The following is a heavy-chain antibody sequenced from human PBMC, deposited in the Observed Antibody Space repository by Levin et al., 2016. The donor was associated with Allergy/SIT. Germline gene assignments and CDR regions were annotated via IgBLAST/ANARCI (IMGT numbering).Heavy chain of an antibody. J-gene: IGHJ4*02. Sequence: GGSLRLSCAASGFTFSSYGMHWVRQAPGKGLEWVAVISYDGSNKYYADSVKGRFTISRDNSKNTLYLQMNSLRAEDTAVYYCAKVGSSGWLTRYYFDYWGQGTLVTVSS. CDR3: AKVGSSGWLTRYYFDY. CDR2: ISYDGSNK. V-gene: IGHV3-30*18. CDR1: GFTFSSYG. D-gene: IGHD6-19*01.